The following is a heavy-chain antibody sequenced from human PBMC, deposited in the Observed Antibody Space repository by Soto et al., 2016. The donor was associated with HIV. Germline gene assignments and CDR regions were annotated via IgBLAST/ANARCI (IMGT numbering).Heavy chain of an antibody. Sequence: EVQLVESGGGLVQPGGSLRLSCAASGFTFSSYWMHWVRQAPGKGLVWVSRINSDGSSTSYADSVKGRFTISRDNAKNTLYLQMNSLRAEDTAVYYCARDLGGSTSLKGGWWYFDLWGPWHPGHCLL. CDR3: ARDLGGSTSLKGGWWYFDL. V-gene: IGHV3-74*01. D-gene: IGHD2-2*01. CDR1: GFTFSSYW. J-gene: IGHJ2*01. CDR2: INSDGSST.